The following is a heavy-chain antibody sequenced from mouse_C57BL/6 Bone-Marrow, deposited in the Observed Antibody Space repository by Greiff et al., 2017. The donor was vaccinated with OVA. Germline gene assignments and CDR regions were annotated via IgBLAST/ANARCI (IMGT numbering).Heavy chain of an antibody. CDR3: ARRRTGSHYFDY. CDR1: GYTFTSYG. CDR2: IYPRSGNT. J-gene: IGHJ2*01. Sequence: QVTLKVSGAELARPGASVKLSCKASGYTFTSYGISWVKQRTEQGLEWIGEIYPRSGNTYYNEKFKGKATLTADKSSSTAYMELRSLTSEDSAVYFCARRRTGSHYFDYWGQGTTLTVSS. V-gene: IGHV1-81*01. D-gene: IGHD4-1*01.